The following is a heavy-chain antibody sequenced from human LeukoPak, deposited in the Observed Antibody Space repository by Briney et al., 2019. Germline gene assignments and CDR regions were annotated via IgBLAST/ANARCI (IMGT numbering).Heavy chain of an antibody. D-gene: IGHD1-26*01. Sequence: GGSLRLSCAASGFTVSSNYMSWVRQAPGKGLELVSFIYRGGSTYYADSVKGRFTISRDNAKNSLYLQMNSLRAEDTAVYYCARGGGSYYNYWGQGTLVTVSS. CDR3: ARGGGSYYNY. J-gene: IGHJ4*02. V-gene: IGHV3-66*01. CDR2: IYRGGST. CDR1: GFTVSSNY.